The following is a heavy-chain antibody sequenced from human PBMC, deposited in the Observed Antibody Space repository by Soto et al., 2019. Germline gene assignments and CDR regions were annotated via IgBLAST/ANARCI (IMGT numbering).Heavy chain of an antibody. CDR1: GGSISSGGYY. CDR3: ARVHSSMVYYFDY. Sequence: PSETLSLTCTVSGGSISSGGYYWSWIRQHPGKGLEWIGYVYYSGSTYYNPSLKSRVTISVDTSKNQFSLKLSSVTAADTAVYYCARVHSSMVYYFDYWGQGTLVTVSS. J-gene: IGHJ4*02. D-gene: IGHD6-6*01. CDR2: VYYSGST. V-gene: IGHV4-31*03.